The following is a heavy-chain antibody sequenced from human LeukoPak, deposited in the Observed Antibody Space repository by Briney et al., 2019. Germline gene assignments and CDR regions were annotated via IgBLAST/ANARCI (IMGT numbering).Heavy chain of an antibody. Sequence: SVKVSCKASGGTFSSYAISWVRQAPGQGLEWMGRIIPIFGTANYAQKFQGRITITTDESTSTAYMELSSLRSEDTAVYYCARLGQQVGATRDYWGQGTLVTVSS. V-gene: IGHV1-69*05. CDR3: ARLGQQVGATRDY. CDR2: IIPIFGTA. J-gene: IGHJ4*02. D-gene: IGHD1-26*01. CDR1: GGTFSSYA.